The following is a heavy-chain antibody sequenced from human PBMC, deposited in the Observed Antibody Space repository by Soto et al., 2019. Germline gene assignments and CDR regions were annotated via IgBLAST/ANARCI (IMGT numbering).Heavy chain of an antibody. CDR1: GFTFSSYS. CDR3: ARGPGYFDL. V-gene: IGHV3-48*01. CDR2: ISSSSTI. J-gene: IGHJ3*01. Sequence: GSLRLSCAASGFTFSSYSMNWVRQAPGKGLEWVSYISSSSTIYYADSVKGRFTISRDNAKNSLYLQMNSLRAEDTAVYYCARGPGYFDLWGQGTMVTVSS. D-gene: IGHD2-15*01.